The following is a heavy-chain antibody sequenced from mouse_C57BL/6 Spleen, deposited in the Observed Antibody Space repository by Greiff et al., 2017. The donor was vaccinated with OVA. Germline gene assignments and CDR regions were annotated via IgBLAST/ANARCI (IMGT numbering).Heavy chain of an antibody. Sequence: EVKLMESGGGLVKPGGSLKLSCAASGFTFSSYAMSWVRQTPEKRLEWVATISDGGSYTYYPDNVKGRFTISRDNAKNNLYLQMSHLKSEDTAMYYCARDYDYDGGRYYFDYWGQGTTLTVSS. J-gene: IGHJ2*01. CDR3: ARDYDYDGGRYYFDY. CDR1: GFTFSSYA. V-gene: IGHV5-4*03. D-gene: IGHD2-4*01. CDR2: ISDGGSYT.